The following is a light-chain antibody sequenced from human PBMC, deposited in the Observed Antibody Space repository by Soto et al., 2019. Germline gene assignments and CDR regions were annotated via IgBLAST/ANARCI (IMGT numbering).Light chain of an antibody. CDR1: QSVSSTY. J-gene: IGKJ3*01. Sequence: IVLSLSPVTLSLSPGERATLSCRASQSVSSTYIAWYQQKFGQAPRLLIHSASTRAPGIPDRFSASGAGTDFTLTISRLEPEDSAVYYCQQYSASPRTFGPGTKVDIK. CDR3: QQYSASPRT. V-gene: IGKV3-20*01. CDR2: SAS.